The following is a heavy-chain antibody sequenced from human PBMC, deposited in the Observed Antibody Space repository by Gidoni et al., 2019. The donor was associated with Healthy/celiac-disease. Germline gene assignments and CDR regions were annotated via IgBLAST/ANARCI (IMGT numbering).Heavy chain of an antibody. D-gene: IGHD1-26*01. CDR3: ARLSGGKGIY. CDR1: GGSISSSSYY. J-gene: IGHJ4*02. V-gene: IGHV4-39*01. CDR2: IYYSGST. Sequence: QLQLQESGPGLVKPSETLSLTCTVSGGSISSSSYYWGWIRQPPGQGLEWIGSIYYSGSTYYNPSLKSRVTISVDTSKNQFSLKLSSVTAADTAVYYCARLSGGKGIYWGQGTLVTVSS.